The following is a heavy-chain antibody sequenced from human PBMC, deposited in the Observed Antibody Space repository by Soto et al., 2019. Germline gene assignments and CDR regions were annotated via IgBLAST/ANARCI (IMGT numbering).Heavy chain of an antibody. CDR1: GGSISSGGYY. Sequence: QVQLQESGPGLVKPSQTLSLTCTVSGGSISSGGYYWSWIRQHPGKGLEWIGYIYYSGSTYYNPSLKSRVTISVDTSKNQCSLKLSSVTAADTAVYYCARASRLLSYCGGDCYSPAYGMDVWGQGTTVTVSS. V-gene: IGHV4-31*03. CDR3: ARASRLLSYCGGDCYSPAYGMDV. D-gene: IGHD2-21*02. CDR2: IYYSGST. J-gene: IGHJ6*02.